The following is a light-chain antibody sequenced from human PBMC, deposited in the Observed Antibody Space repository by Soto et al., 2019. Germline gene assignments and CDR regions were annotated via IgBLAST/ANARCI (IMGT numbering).Light chain of an antibody. V-gene: IGKV3D-15*01. J-gene: IGKJ5*01. CDR1: QSVSSN. CDR3: QQYNNWPPEVT. Sequence: EIVMTQSPATLSVSPGERATLSCRASQSVSSNLAWYQQKPGQAPRLLIYGASIRATGIPARFSGSGSGTEFTLTISSLQSEDFAVYYCQQYNNWPPEVTFCQGTRLEIK. CDR2: GAS.